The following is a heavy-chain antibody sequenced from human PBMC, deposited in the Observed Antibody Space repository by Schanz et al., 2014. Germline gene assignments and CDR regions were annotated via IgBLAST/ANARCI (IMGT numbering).Heavy chain of an antibody. CDR3: ARVQDDILTGSEYYYGMDV. Sequence: QVQLVQSGAEVKKPGASVKVSCKASGYTFTRYYIHWVRQAPGQGLEWMGIITPSGGSTNYAQKLQGRVTMTTDTSTSTAYMELRSLRSDDTAVYYCARVQDDILTGSEYYYGMDVWGQGTTVTVSS. CDR2: ITPSGGST. CDR1: GYTFTRYY. D-gene: IGHD3-9*01. J-gene: IGHJ6*02. V-gene: IGHV1-46*01.